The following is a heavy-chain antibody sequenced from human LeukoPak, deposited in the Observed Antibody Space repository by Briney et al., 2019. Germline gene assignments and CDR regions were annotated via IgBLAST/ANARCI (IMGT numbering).Heavy chain of an antibody. CDR1: GFTFSQHW. J-gene: IGHJ4*02. CDR3: AREWDSGWGGTYFDN. CDR2: IKEDGSEK. Sequence: GGSLRLSCRASGFTFSQHWMTWVRQAPGKGLEWVANIKEDGSEKYYVDSLKGRVLISRDKAKTSLYLQLNNLRVEDTALYYCAREWDSGWGGTYFDNWGQGTLVTVSS. D-gene: IGHD1-26*01. V-gene: IGHV3-7*01.